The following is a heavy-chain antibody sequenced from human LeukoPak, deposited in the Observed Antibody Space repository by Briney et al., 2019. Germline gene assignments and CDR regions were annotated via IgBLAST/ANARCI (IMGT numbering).Heavy chain of an antibody. V-gene: IGHV3-9*01. Sequence: GGSLRLSCVGSGFAFPNYAMHWVRRPPGKGLEWVSAINWNSDTKAYADSVKGRFTISRDRARNSLYLQMDSLRPEDTALYYCAKDTGGNGAYFYAMDVWGQGTSVTVSS. D-gene: IGHD4-23*01. CDR2: INWNSDTK. CDR3: AKDTGGNGAYFYAMDV. J-gene: IGHJ6*02. CDR1: GFAFPNYA.